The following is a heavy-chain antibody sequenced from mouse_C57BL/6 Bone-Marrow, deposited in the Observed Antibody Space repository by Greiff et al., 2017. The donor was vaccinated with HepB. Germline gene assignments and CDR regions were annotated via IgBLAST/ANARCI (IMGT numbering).Heavy chain of an antibody. V-gene: IGHV5-12*01. Sequence: EVKLVESGGGLVQPGGSLKLSCAASVFTFSDYYMYWVRQTPEKRLEWVAYISNGGGSTYYPDTVKGRFTISRDNAKNTLYLQMSRLKSEDTAMYYCARQNWEGAWFAYWGQGTLVTVSA. CDR2: ISNGGGST. D-gene: IGHD4-1*01. CDR3: ARQNWEGAWFAY. CDR1: VFTFSDYY. J-gene: IGHJ3*01.